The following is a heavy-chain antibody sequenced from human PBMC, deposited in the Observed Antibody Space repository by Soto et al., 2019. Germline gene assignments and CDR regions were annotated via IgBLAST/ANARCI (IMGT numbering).Heavy chain of an antibody. Sequence: VASVKVSCKASGYSFSSCGISCVRQAPGQGLEWVGWVSVPSGDTSSARNFQGRVTVTTDTSTSTAYMEVGSLRSDDTAVYYCARTCRSGGSCYLEYWGEGTLVTVSS. CDR3: ARTCRSGGSCYLEY. V-gene: IGHV1-18*01. CDR1: GYSFSSCG. CDR2: VSVPSGDT. D-gene: IGHD2-15*01. J-gene: IGHJ4*02.